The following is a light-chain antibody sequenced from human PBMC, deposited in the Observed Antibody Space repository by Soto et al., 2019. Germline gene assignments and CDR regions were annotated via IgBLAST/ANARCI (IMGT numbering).Light chain of an antibody. CDR1: QSISSW. Sequence: DIQMTQSTSTLSASVGDRVTITCRASQSISSWLAWYQQKPGKAPNLLIYKASILQSGVPSRFSGSGSGTEFTLTISSLQPDDFATYYCQQYNSYSRAFGQGTKVEIK. V-gene: IGKV1-5*03. J-gene: IGKJ1*01. CDR2: KAS. CDR3: QQYNSYSRA.